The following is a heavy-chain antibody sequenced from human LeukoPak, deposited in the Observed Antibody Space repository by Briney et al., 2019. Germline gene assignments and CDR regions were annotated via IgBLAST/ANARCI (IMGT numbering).Heavy chain of an antibody. CDR2: IIPIFGTA. D-gene: IGHD2-2*01. CDR1: GGTFSSYA. CDR3: ARAVRDIVVVPAAPDEINWFDP. V-gene: IGHV1-69*01. J-gene: IGHJ5*02. Sequence: SVKVSCKASGGTFSSYAISWVRQAPGQGLEWMGGIIPIFGTANYAQKFQGRVTITADESTSTAYMELSSLRSEDTAVYYCARAVRDIVVVPAAPDEINWFDPWGQGTLVTVSS.